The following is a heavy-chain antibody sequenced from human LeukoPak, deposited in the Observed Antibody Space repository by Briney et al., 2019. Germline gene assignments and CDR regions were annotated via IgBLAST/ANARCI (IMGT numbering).Heavy chain of an antibody. V-gene: IGHV3-48*01. D-gene: IGHD6-19*01. CDR2: ISSSSSTI. J-gene: IGHJ4*02. Sequence: GGSLRLSCAAPGFTFSSYSMNWVRQAPGKGLEWVSYISSSSSTIYYADSVKGRFTISRDNAKNSLYLQMNSLRAEDTAVYYCARDLGYSSGWYLDYWGQGTLVTVSS. CDR3: ARDLGYSSGWYLDY. CDR1: GFTFSSYS.